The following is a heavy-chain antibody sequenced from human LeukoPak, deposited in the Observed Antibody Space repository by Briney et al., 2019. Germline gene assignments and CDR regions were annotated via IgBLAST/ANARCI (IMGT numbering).Heavy chain of an antibody. D-gene: IGHD5-12*01. Sequence: QPGGSLRLSCAASGFTFSSYAMHWVRQAPGKGLEWVAVISYDGSNKYYADSVKGRFTISRDNSKNTLYLQMNSLRAEDTAVYYCARASGGYIKGFFDYWGQGTLVTVSS. CDR2: ISYDGSNK. CDR1: GFTFSSYA. V-gene: IGHV3-30-3*01. CDR3: ARASGGYIKGFFDY. J-gene: IGHJ4*02.